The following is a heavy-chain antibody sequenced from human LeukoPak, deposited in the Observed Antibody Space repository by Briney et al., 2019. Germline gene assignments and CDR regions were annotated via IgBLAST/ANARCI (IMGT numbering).Heavy chain of an antibody. CDR1: RYTFTINY. D-gene: IGHD2-15*01. J-gene: IGHJ3*02. Sequence: ASLKDSCKSSRYTFTINYMQWVPETPEEGRERMGIINPSGGSTSYEQKFQRRVTMTRDTSTSTVYMELSSLRSEDTAVYYCARDRAAYDAFDIWGQGTMVTVSS. V-gene: IGHV1-46*01. CDR2: INPSGGST. CDR3: ARDRAAYDAFDI.